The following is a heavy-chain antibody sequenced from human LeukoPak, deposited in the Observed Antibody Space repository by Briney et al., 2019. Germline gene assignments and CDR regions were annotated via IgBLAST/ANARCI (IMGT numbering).Heavy chain of an antibody. J-gene: IGHJ6*03. CDR3: ASIAARPPTYYYYMDV. V-gene: IGHV4-59*01. Sequence: YPSETLSLTCTVSGGSISSYYWSWIRQPPGKGLEWIGYIYYSGSTNYNPSLKSRVTISVDTSKNQFSLKLSSVTAADTAVYYCASIAARPPTYYYYMDVWGKGTTVTVSS. CDR1: GGSISSYY. CDR2: IYYSGST. D-gene: IGHD6-6*01.